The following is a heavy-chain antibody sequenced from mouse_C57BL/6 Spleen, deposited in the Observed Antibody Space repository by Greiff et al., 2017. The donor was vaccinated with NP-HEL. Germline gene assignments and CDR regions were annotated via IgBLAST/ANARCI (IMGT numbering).Heavy chain of an antibody. V-gene: IGHV1-55*01. D-gene: IGHD3-2*02. CDR3: ARSSSGFVDYAMDY. CDR1: GYTFTSYW. Sequence: VQLQHPGAELVKPGASVKMSCKASGYTFTSYWITWVKQRPGQGLEWIGDIYPGSGSTNYNEKFKSKATLTVDTSSSTAYMQLSSLTSEDSAVYYCARSSSGFVDYAMDYWGQGTSVTVSS. J-gene: IGHJ4*01. CDR2: IYPGSGST.